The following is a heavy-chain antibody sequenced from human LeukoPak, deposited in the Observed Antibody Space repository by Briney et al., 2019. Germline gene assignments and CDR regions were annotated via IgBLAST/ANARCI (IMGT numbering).Heavy chain of an antibody. CDR2: IKEDGSED. CDR3: ARDADGYED. V-gene: IGHV3-7*01. CDR1: GFTFTRAW. Sequence: GGSLRLSCAASGFTFTRAWMSWVRQAPGKGLEWVANIKEDGSEDYYADSVKGRFAISKDNAEYSLYLQMNSLRAEDTAMYYCARDADGYEDWGQGTLVTVSS. D-gene: IGHD5-24*01. J-gene: IGHJ4*02.